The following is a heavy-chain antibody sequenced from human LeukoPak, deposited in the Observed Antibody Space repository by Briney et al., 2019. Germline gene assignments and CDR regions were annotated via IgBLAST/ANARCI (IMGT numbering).Heavy chain of an antibody. Sequence: ASVKVSCKASGYTFTGYYMHWVRQAPGRGLEWMGWINPNSGGTNYAQKFQGRVTMTRDTSISTAYMELSRLRSDDTAVYYCARGTEYQLLGDFDYWGQGTLVTVSS. J-gene: IGHJ4*02. CDR3: ARGTEYQLLGDFDY. CDR2: INPNSGGT. V-gene: IGHV1-2*02. D-gene: IGHD2-2*01. CDR1: GYTFTGYY.